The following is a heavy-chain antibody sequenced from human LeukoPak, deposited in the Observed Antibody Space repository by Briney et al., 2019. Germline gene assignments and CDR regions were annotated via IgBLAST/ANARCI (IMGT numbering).Heavy chain of an antibody. Sequence: SQTLSLTCAISGDSVSSNSATWNWIRQSPSRGLEWLGRAYYRSKWYNDYAVSVKSRITINPDTSKNQFSLQLNSVTPEDTAVYYCAKSRPLRQAEHCSGGTCYWPFWFDPWGQGTLVTVSS. D-gene: IGHD2-15*01. V-gene: IGHV6-1*01. CDR2: AYYRSKWYN. CDR1: GDSVSSNSAT. CDR3: AKSRPLRQAEHCSGGTCYWPFWFDP. J-gene: IGHJ5*02.